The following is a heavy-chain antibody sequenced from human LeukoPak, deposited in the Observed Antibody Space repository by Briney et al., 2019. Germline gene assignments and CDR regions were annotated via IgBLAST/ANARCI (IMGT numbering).Heavy chain of an antibody. V-gene: IGHV3-66*01. CDR1: GFTVSSNY. J-gene: IGHJ6*02. Sequence: GGSLRLSCAASGFTVSSNYMSWVRQAPGKGLEWVSVIYSGGSTYYADSVKGRFTISRGNSKNTLYLQMNSLRAEDTAVYYCATTSYCDFWSGLHYGMDVWGQGTTVTVSS. D-gene: IGHD3-3*01. CDR2: IYSGGST. CDR3: ATTSYCDFWSGLHYGMDV.